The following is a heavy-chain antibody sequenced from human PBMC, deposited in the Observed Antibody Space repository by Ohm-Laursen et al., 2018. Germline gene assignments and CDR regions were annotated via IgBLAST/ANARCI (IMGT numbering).Heavy chain of an antibody. J-gene: IGHJ6*02. V-gene: IGHV3-21*01. CDR1: GFIFSSYS. Sequence: SLRLSCAASGFIFSSYSMSWVRQAPGKGLEWVSSTSSSSGSIYYADSMKGRFTISRDNAKNSLHLQMNSLRAEDTAVYYCAREGPRAISYYGSGSSDYYYYGLDVWGQGTTVTVSS. D-gene: IGHD3-10*01. CDR3: AREGPRAISYYGSGSSDYYYYGLDV. CDR2: TSSSSGSI.